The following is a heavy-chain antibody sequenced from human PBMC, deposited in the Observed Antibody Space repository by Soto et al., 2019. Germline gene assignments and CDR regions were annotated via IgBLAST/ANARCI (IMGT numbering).Heavy chain of an antibody. Sequence: QVQLQQWGAGLLKPSETLSLTCAVYGGSFSGYYWSWIRQPPGKGLEWIGEINHSGSTNYNPSLKSRVTISVDTSKNQFSLKLSSVTAADTAVYYCARGPSYLTGYYVYYYYYGMDVWGQGTTVTVSS. D-gene: IGHD3-9*01. CDR2: INHSGST. J-gene: IGHJ6*02. CDR1: GGSFSGYY. V-gene: IGHV4-34*01. CDR3: ARGPSYLTGYYVYYYYYGMDV.